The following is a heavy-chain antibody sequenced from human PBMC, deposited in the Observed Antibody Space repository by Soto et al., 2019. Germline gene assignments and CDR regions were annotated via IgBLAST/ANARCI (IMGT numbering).Heavy chain of an antibody. J-gene: IGHJ6*03. D-gene: IGHD3-3*02. Sequence: PGGSLRLSCAAYGFTFSDYYMSWIRQAPGKGLEWVSYISSSGSTIYYADSVKGRLTISRDNAKNSLYLQMNSLRAEDTAVYYCARAFTRPGDYYYMDVWGKGTTVTVSS. CDR3: ARAFTRPGDYYYMDV. V-gene: IGHV3-11*01. CDR1: GFTFSDYY. CDR2: ISSSGSTI.